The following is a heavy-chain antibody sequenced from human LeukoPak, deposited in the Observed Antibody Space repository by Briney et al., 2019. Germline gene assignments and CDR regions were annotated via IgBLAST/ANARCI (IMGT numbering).Heavy chain of an antibody. Sequence: GASVKVSCKASGYTFTRYDINWVRQATGQGLEWMGWMNPNSGDTGYAQKFQGRVTMTRNTSISTAYMELSSLRSEDTAVYYCARGAFGELLYADDYWGQGTLVSVSS. CDR3: ARGAFGELLYADDY. J-gene: IGHJ4*02. CDR2: MNPNSGDT. CDR1: GYTFTRYD. D-gene: IGHD3-10*01. V-gene: IGHV1-8*01.